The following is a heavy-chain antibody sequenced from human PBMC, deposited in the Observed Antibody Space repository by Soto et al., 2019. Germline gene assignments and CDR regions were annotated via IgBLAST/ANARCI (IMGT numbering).Heavy chain of an antibody. CDR3: ARSSVTIDGLDF. J-gene: IGHJ4*02. CDR1: GYDFNSYS. V-gene: IGHV1-3*01. D-gene: IGHD4-17*01. CDR2: INGGIGST. Sequence: QVRLEQSRAEVKEPGASVKISCKASGYDFNSYSIHWLRQAPGQRPEYMGRINGGIGSTKFSQKFQDRLTISRDTSASAMYMELSSLTSDDTGVYYCARSSVTIDGLDFWGQGTLVIVSS.